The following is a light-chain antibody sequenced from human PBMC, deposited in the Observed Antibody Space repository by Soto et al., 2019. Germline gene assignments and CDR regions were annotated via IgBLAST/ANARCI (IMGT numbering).Light chain of an antibody. J-gene: IGKJ4*01. V-gene: IGKV1-39*01. CDR2: AAI. CDR1: QSISSY. CDR3: QQSYSAPLT. Sequence: DIQMTQSPSSLSASVGDSVTITCRTSQSISSYLNWYQQKPGKAPRLLIYAAINLQSGVPSKFSGSASGTDFTLTISSLQPEDCATYYCQQSYSAPLTCGGGTKVEIK.